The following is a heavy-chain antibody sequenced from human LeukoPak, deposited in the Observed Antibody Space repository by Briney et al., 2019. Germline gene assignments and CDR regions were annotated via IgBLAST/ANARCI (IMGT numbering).Heavy chain of an antibody. CDR1: AIPFGDYT. J-gene: IGHJ4*02. Sequence: GGSLRLSCAASAIPFGDYTMLWVRQAPGKGLEWVSVISGDGGCTYYADSVKGRFTISRDTNRNSLHLQMNSLRTEDTAVYYCAKGGEGWFLTPFDNWGQGTLVTVSS. CDR2: ISGDGGCT. V-gene: IGHV3-43*02. CDR3: AKGGEGWFLTPFDN. D-gene: IGHD3-10*01.